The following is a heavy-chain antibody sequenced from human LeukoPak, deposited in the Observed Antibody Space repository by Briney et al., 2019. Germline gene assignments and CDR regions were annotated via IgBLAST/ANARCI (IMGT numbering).Heavy chain of an antibody. Sequence: PSETLSLTCIVSGGSISSSSSYWGWIRQPPGKGLEWIGSISYSGNTYYNPSLKSRVTISGDTSKNQFSLKLASVTAADTAVYYCARDLYSSRTNDAFVIWGQGTMVTVSS. CDR3: ARDLYSSRTNDAFVI. J-gene: IGHJ3*02. CDR2: ISYSGNT. D-gene: IGHD6-13*01. CDR1: GGSISSSSSY. V-gene: IGHV4-39*07.